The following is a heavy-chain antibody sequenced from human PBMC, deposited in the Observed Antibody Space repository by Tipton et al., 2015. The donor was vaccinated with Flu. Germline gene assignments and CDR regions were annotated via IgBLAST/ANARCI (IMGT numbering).Heavy chain of an antibody. CDR1: GFNLNSYW. Sequence: SLRLSCAASGFNLNSYWMSWVRQAPGKGLEWVANINQDGSVKYYVESVKGRFSISRDNAKNSFYLQMDSLRAEDTAVYYCARQIGGGDCYWGQGTLVSVSP. J-gene: IGHJ4*02. D-gene: IGHD2-21*01. V-gene: IGHV3-7*03. CDR3: ARQIGGGDCY. CDR2: INQDGSVK.